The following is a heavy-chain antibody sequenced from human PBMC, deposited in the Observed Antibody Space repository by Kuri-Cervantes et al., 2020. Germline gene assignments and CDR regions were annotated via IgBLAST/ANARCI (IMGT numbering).Heavy chain of an antibody. CDR3: AKGGGASMFDY. D-gene: IGHD2/OR15-2a*01. J-gene: IGHJ4*02. CDR2: ISYDGSNK. CDR1: GFTFSSYG. V-gene: IGHV3-30*18. Sequence: GESLKISCAASGFTFSSYGMHWVRQAPGKGLEWVAFISYDGSNKYYADSVQGRFTISRDNSKNTLYLQMNSVRAEDTAVYYCAKGGGASMFDYWGQGTLGTVSS.